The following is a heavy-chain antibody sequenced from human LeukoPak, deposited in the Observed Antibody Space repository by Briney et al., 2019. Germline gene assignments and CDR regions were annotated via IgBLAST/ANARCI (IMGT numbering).Heavy chain of an antibody. Sequence: GGSLRLSCAASGFTFSSYGMSWVRQAPGKGLEWVSANSGSGDSTYYADSVKGRFTISRDNSKNTLYLQMNSLRAEDTAVYYCATHSYYYYYMDVWGKRTTVTISS. CDR3: ATHSYYYYYMDV. J-gene: IGHJ6*03. V-gene: IGHV3-23*01. CDR2: NSGSGDST. CDR1: GFTFSSYG.